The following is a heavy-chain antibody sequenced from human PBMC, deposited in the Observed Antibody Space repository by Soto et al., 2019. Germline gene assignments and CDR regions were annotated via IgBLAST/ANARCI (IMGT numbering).Heavy chain of an antibody. V-gene: IGHV3-7*01. CDR3: ARDPAWGSLDY. CDR1: GFTFSNSW. Sequence: PGGSLRLSCAASGFTFSNSWMSWVRQAPGKGQEWVADINPVESEKYYVDSVKGRFTVSRDNAKNSLYLQMNSLRVEDTALYYCARDPAWGSLDYWGLGTLVTVSS. J-gene: IGHJ4*02. CDR2: INPVESEK. D-gene: IGHD7-27*01.